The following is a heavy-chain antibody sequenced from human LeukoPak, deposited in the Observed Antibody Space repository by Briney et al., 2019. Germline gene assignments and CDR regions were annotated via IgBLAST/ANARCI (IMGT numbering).Heavy chain of an antibody. Sequence: PSETLSLTCTVSGGSISSYYWSWIRPPPGKGLEWVGYIYYSGSTNYNPSLKSRVTISVDTSKNQFSLKVSSVTPAATAVYYCARATLGREINYFDYWGQGTLVTVSS. CDR1: GGSISSYY. J-gene: IGHJ4*02. D-gene: IGHD7-27*01. V-gene: IGHV4-59*12. CDR2: IYYSGST. CDR3: ARATLGREINYFDY.